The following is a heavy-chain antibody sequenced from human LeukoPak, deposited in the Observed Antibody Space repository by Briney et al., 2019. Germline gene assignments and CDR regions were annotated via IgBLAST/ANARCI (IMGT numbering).Heavy chain of an antibody. CDR3: ARDALTVAALGYFDS. J-gene: IGHJ4*02. D-gene: IGHD6-13*01. Sequence: PGGSLRLSCAASGITVSTNYMSWVRQAPGKGLEWVSIIYSGGATFYADSVKGRFTISRENSKNTLWLQMNSLRAEDTAVYYCARDALTVAALGYFDSWGQGTLVTVSS. CDR1: GITVSTNY. V-gene: IGHV3-66*01. CDR2: IYSGGAT.